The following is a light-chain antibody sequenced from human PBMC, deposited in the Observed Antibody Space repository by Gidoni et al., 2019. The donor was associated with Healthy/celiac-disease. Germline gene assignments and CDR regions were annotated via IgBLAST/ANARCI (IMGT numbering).Light chain of an antibody. CDR2: SNN. CDR3: AAWDDSLNGWV. V-gene: IGLV1-44*01. Sequence: QSVLTQPPSASGTPWQRVTISCSGSSSNIGSNTVNWYQQLPGTAPKLLIYSNNQRPAGFPDRFSGSKSGTSASLAISGLQSEDEADYYCAAWDDSLNGWVFGGGTKLTVL. J-gene: IGLJ3*02. CDR1: SSNIGSNT.